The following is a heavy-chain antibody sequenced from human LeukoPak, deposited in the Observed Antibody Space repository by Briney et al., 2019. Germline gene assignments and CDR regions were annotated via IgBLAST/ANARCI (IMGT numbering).Heavy chain of an antibody. D-gene: IGHD6-13*01. CDR1: AFTFTNYD. CDR2: ISGSGGGV. J-gene: IGHJ4*02. V-gene: IGHV3-23*01. CDR3: AKCLGSGWYASSD. Sequence: PGGSLRLSCAASAFTFTNYDMHWVRQTPGKGLEWVSGISGSGGGVYHAESVKGRFTISRDNSKNTVYLQMNSLRGEDTAVYYCAKCLGSGWYASSDWGQGTLVTVSS.